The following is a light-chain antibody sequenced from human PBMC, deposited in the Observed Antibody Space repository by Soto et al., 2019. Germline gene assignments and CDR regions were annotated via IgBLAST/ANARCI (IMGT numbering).Light chain of an antibody. Sequence: QSALTQPASVSGSPGQSITISCTGNSSDVGGYNFVSWYQQHPGKAPKFIIYDVRNRPSGVSNRFSGSRSGNTASLTISWLEAEDEADYYCSSCTSSSDVIFGGGSKLTVL. V-gene: IGLV2-14*03. CDR3: SSCTSSSDVI. CDR1: SSDVGGYNF. J-gene: IGLJ2*01. CDR2: DVR.